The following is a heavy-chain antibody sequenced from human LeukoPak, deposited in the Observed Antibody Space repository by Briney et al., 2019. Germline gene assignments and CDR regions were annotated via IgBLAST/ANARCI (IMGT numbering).Heavy chain of an antibody. D-gene: IGHD3-22*01. CDR3: ARAPYYYDSSGYGAFDI. V-gene: IGHV4-59*01. Sequence: PSETLSLTCTAPGGSISSYYWSWIRQPPGKGLEWIGYIYYSGSTNYNPCLKSRVTISVDTSKNQFSLKLSSVTAADTAVYYCARAPYYYDSSGYGAFDIWGQGTMVTVSS. CDR1: GGSISSYY. CDR2: IYYSGST. J-gene: IGHJ3*02.